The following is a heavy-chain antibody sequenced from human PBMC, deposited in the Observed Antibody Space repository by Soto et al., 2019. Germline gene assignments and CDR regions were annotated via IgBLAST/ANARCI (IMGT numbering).Heavy chain of an antibody. CDR3: VRDVGDPAGDRNDAFNF. CDR2: LWYDGRNR. CDR1: GFRFRSCG. Sequence: QVQLVEAGGGVVQSGRSLRLSCEVSGFRFRSCGMHWVRQAPGKGLEWVAVLWYDGRNRYYADSVKGRFSISRDDSTNTVYLQMNSLRVEDTAHYYCVRDVGDPAGDRNDAFNFWGQGTMVSVFS. V-gene: IGHV3-33*01. J-gene: IGHJ3*01.